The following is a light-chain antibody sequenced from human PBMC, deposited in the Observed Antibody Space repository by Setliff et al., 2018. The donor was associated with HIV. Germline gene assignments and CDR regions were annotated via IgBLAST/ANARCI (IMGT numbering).Light chain of an antibody. CDR3: SSYTSSSTYV. V-gene: IGLV3-21*03. CDR1: NIGSKS. Sequence: YELTQPPSVSVAPGKTARITCGVNNIGSKSVHWYQQKPGQAPVLVVYDNSDRPSGVSNSFSGSKSGNTASLTISGLQAEDEAEYYCSSYTSSSTYVFGSGAKVTVL. CDR2: DNS. J-gene: IGLJ1*01.